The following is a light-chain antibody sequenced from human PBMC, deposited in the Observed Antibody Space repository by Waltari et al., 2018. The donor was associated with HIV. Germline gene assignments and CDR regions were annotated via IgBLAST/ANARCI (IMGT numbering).Light chain of an antibody. J-gene: IGLJ3*02. CDR3: HSWDTNNVQV. V-gene: IGLV3-1*01. Sequence: SFDLIQPPSVSVSPGQTAAITCSGDKLGSTYACWFQQKPGQSTVLVIPQDSKRPSGIPERFSGSKSGNTATLTITGTQAMDEADYYCHSWDTNNVQVFGGGTKLTVL. CDR2: QDS. CDR1: KLGSTY.